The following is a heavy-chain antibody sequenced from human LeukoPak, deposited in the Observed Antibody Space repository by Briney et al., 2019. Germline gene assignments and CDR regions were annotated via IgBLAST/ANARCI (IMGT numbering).Heavy chain of an antibody. V-gene: IGHV3-11*04. CDR3: ARDYCSGGKCYFYFDY. Sequence: GGSLRLSCAASGFTFSDYYMSWIRQAPGKGLEWVSYISSSGSTIYYADSVKGRFTISRDNAKNSLYLQMNSLRAEDTAVYYCARDYCSGGKCYFYFDYWGQGTLVTVSS. CDR2: ISSSGSTI. CDR1: GFTFSDYY. J-gene: IGHJ4*02. D-gene: IGHD2-15*01.